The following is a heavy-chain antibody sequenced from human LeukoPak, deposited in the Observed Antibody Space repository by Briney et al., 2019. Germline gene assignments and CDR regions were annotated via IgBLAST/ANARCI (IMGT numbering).Heavy chain of an antibody. CDR3: ARDRATTTNFDY. CDR2: INPSRCST. D-gene: IGHD4-11*01. V-gene: IGHV1-46*01. J-gene: IGHJ4*02. Sequence: GIINPSRCSTSYAQKFQGRVTMTSDTSTSTVYMQLSSLRSEDTAVYYCARDRATTTNFDYWGQGTLVTVSS.